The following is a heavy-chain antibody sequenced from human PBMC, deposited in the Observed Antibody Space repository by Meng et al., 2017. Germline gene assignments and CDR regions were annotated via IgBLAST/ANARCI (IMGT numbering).Heavy chain of an antibody. V-gene: IGHV3-30*16. CDR2: ITKDGSRK. CDR3: ARDFDY. CDR1: GFIFSNYE. Sequence: VGAGGDRGPPWRSLTPSCAASGFIFSNYEMHWVRQAPGKGLEWVACITKDGSRKYYLGSVRGRFTISRDNSKNTLYLEMNSLRSEDTALYYCARDFDYWGQGTLVTVSS. J-gene: IGHJ4*02.